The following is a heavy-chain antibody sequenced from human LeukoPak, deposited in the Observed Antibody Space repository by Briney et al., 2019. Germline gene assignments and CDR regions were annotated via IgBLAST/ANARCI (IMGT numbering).Heavy chain of an antibody. CDR1: GFTFSSYA. D-gene: IGHD2-2*01. V-gene: IGHV3-30-3*01. J-gene: IGHJ4*02. CDR3: AKDHCSSTSCYLLWGPFDY. CDR2: ISYDGSNK. Sequence: GRSLRLSGAASGFTFSSYAMHWVRQAPGKGLEWVAVISYDGSNKYYADSVKGRFTISRDNSKNTLYLQMNSLRAEDTAVYYCAKDHCSSTSCYLLWGPFDYWGQGTLVTVSS.